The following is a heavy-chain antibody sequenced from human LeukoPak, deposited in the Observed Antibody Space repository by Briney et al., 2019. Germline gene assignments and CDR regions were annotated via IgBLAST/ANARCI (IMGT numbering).Heavy chain of an antibody. V-gene: IGHV3-7*01. J-gene: IGHJ4*02. CDR2: IKQDGSEK. D-gene: IGHD6-19*01. Sequence: GGSLRLSCAASGFTFSSYWMSWVRQAPEKGLEWVANIKQDGSEKYYVDSVKGRFTISRDNAKNSLYLQMNSLRAEDTAVYYCARDLRQWLVGPYFXXWGQXXLVT. CDR3: ARDLRQWLVGPYFXX. CDR1: GFTFSSYW.